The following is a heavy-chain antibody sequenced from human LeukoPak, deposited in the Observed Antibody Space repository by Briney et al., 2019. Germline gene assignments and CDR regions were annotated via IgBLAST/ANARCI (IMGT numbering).Heavy chain of an antibody. Sequence: GGSLRLSCAASGFIFSSYSVNWVRQAPGKGLEWVSSISNSGIHMFYADSVKGRFTMSRDNAKNSLYLQMNSLRAEDTALYYCARDKTADLDYWGQGTLVTVSS. V-gene: IGHV3-21*04. CDR2: ISNSGIHM. CDR3: ARDKTADLDY. D-gene: IGHD6-25*01. CDR1: GFIFSSYS. J-gene: IGHJ4*02.